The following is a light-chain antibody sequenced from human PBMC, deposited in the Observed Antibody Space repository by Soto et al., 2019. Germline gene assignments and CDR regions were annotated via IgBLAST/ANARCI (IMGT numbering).Light chain of an antibody. V-gene: IGLV2-11*01. J-gene: IGLJ2*01. CDR3: CSYAGPYTVV. CDR2: EVS. Sequence: QSALTQPRSVSGSPGQSVTISCTGTSSDVGDYNYVSWYQQHPGKAPKFIIYEVSKRPSGVPDRFACSKSGNTASLTISGLPDEDEADYYCCSYAGPYTVVFGGGTKVTVL. CDR1: SSDVGDYNY.